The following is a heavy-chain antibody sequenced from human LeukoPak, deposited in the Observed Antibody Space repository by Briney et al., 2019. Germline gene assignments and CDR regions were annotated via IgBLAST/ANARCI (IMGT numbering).Heavy chain of an antibody. CDR3: ARGAGDLYYYYMDV. J-gene: IGHJ6*03. CDR1: GYTFTGYY. CDR2: ILPNSDTT. Sequence: ASVKVSCKASGYTFTGYYIHWVRQAPGQRLEWMGRILPNSDTTNYAQKFQGRVTLTRDTSISTAYMELSRLTSDDTAVYYCARGAGDLYYYYMDVWGKGTTVTVSS. V-gene: IGHV1-2*06.